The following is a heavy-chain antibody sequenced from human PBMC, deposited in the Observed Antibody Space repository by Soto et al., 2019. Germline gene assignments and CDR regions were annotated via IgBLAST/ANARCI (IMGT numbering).Heavy chain of an antibody. CDR3: ARWSYLDY. D-gene: IGHD3-3*01. V-gene: IGHV3-23*01. J-gene: IGHJ4*02. Sequence: PVGSLRLSWAASGFSFGSYALSWVRQAPGKGLEWVSTISGSDGKTFYADSVKGRFSISRDTSQSTLYLQMNSLRADDTAMYYCARWSYLDYWGQGTRVTVSS. CDR2: ISGSDGKT. CDR1: GFSFGSYA.